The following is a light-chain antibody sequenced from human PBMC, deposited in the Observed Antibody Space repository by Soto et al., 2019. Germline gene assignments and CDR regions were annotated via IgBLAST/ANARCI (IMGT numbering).Light chain of an antibody. CDR1: RSVFYSSTNRNY. J-gene: IGKJ2*01. V-gene: IGKV4-1*01. CDR3: QQYFTTPYT. Sequence: DMVMTQSPQSLAVSLGERATINCKSSRSVFYSSTNRNYLAWYQQKPGQSPKLLLYWASTRESGVPDRFSGGGAVTNFTLTISSLQAGDVAVYFCQQYFTTPYTFGQGTKLEIK. CDR2: WAS.